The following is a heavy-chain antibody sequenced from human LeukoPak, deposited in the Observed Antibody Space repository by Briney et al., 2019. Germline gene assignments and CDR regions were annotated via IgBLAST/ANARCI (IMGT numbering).Heavy chain of an antibody. D-gene: IGHD3-16*02. J-gene: IGHJ4*02. V-gene: IGHV6-1*01. Sequence: IRQSXXXXXXXLGRTYYRSKWYNDYAVSVKSRITINPDTSKNQFSLQLNSVTPEDTAVYYCARGRGVIAYFDYWGQGTLVTVSS. CDR2: TYYRSKWYN. CDR3: ARGRGVIAYFDY.